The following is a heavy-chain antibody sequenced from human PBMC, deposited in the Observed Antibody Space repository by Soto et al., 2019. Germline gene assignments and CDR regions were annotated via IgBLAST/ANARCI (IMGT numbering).Heavy chain of an antibody. CDR3: ARGGGVGVAGSAAFDM. CDR2: INPATGAA. CDR1: GYPVTAYY. V-gene: IGHV1-2*02. Sequence: QLHLVQSGAVVKKPGASVTVSCSASGYPVTAYYMHWVRQAPGRGLEWMGGINPATGAAKYTQTFQGRVTTNRDTSASTVFMELSGPPSEDTAVFYWARGGGVGVAGSAAFDMWGQGTLVTVSS. J-gene: IGHJ3*02. D-gene: IGHD3-3*01.